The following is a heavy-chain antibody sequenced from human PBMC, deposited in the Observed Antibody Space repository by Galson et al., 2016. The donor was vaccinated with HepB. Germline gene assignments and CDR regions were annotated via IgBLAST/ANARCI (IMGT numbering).Heavy chain of an antibody. CDR1: GFTFGDHY. CDR3: ARDRGGTYSNCFDY. Sequence: SLRLSCAASGFTFGDHYMDWVRQAPGKGLEWVGRTRNKTKSYTTEYAASVKDRFTISRDNAKNSLYLQINSLSAEDTAVYYCARDRGGTYSNCFDYWGQGTMVTVSS. J-gene: IGHJ4*02. V-gene: IGHV3-72*01. D-gene: IGHD1-26*01. CDR2: TRNKTKSYTT.